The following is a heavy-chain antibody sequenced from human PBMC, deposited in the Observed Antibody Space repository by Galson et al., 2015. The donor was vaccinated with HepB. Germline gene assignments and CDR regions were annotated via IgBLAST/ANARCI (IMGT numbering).Heavy chain of an antibody. CDR1: GGTFSSYA. Sequence: SVKVSCKASGGTFSSYAISWVRQAPGQGLEWMGRIIPILGIANYAQKFQGRVTITADKSTSTAYMELSSLRSEDTAVYYCVRGREYYYDSSGDYWGQGTLVTVSS. D-gene: IGHD3-22*01. CDR3: VRGREYYYDSSGDY. CDR2: IIPILGIA. J-gene: IGHJ4*02. V-gene: IGHV1-69*04.